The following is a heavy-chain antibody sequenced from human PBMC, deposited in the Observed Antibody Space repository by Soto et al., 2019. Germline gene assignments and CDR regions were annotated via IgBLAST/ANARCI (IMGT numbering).Heavy chain of an antibody. CDR1: GYTFTSYD. J-gene: IGHJ4*02. V-gene: IGHV1-8*01. CDR2: MSPNSANT. D-gene: IGHD5-12*01. Sequence: ASVKVSCKASGYTFTSYDINWVRQATGQGLEWMGWMSPNSANTGYAQKFQGRVTMTRNTSISTAYMELSSLRSEDTAVYYCARKGGYSGYDLVYWGQGTLVTVSS. CDR3: ARKGGYSGYDLVY.